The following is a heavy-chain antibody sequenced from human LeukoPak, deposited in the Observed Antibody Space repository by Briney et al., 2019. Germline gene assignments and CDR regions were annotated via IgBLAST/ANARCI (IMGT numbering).Heavy chain of an antibody. J-gene: IGHJ4*02. Sequence: GGSLRLSCAASGFTFSSYGMHWVRQAPGKGLEWVAVISYDGSNKYYADSVKGRFTISRDNSKNTLYLQMNSLRAEDTAVYYCAKDRGYSYGYFDYWGQGTLVTVSS. CDR2: ISYDGSNK. D-gene: IGHD5-18*01. CDR3: AKDRGYSYGYFDY. CDR1: GFTFSSYG. V-gene: IGHV3-30*18.